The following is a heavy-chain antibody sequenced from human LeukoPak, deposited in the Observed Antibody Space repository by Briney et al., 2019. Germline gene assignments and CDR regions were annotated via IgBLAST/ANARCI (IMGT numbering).Heavy chain of an antibody. J-gene: IGHJ5*02. CDR2: IIPIFGTA. D-gene: IGHD6-13*01. Sequence: SVKVSCKASGGTFSSYAISWVRQAPGQGLEWMGGIIPIFGTANYAQKFQGRVTITADKSTSTAYMELSSLRSEDTAVYYCARNPLSTGEVSSWYNWFDPWGQGTLVAVSS. CDR1: GGTFSSYA. CDR3: ARNPLSTGEVSSWYNWFDP. V-gene: IGHV1-69*06.